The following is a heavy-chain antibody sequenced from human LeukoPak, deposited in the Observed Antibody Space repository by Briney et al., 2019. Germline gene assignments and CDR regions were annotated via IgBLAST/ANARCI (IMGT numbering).Heavy chain of an antibody. CDR2: LSPSGAAT. CDR1: GFTFSSFS. J-gene: IGHJ6*02. V-gene: IGHV3-23*01. Sequence: PGGSLRLSCAASGFTFSSFSMNWVRQAPGKGLEWVSTLSPSGAATYYADSVKGRFTISRDNSQNTLYLQMNSLRAEDTAVYYCAKDQQWLVRGYYYYGMDVWGQGTTVTVSS. CDR3: AKDQQWLVRGYYYYGMDV. D-gene: IGHD6-19*01.